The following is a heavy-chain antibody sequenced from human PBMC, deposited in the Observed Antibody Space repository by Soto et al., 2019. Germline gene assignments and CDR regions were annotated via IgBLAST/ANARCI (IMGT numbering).Heavy chain of an antibody. D-gene: IGHD3-22*01. CDR2: IYYSGST. CDR1: GYSISSSNW. Sequence: LETLSLTCAVSGYSISSSNWWGWIRQPPGKGLEWIGYIYYSGSTYYNPSLKSRVTMSVDTSKNQFSLKLSSVTAVDTAVYYCARVHDSSGYYYFDYWGQGTLVTVSS. J-gene: IGHJ4*02. V-gene: IGHV4-28*03. CDR3: ARVHDSSGYYYFDY.